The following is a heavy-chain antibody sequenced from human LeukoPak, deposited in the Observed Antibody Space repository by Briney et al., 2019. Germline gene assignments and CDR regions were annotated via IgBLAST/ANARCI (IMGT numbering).Heavy chain of an antibody. V-gene: IGHV3-30*02. CDR1: GFTFSDSG. J-gene: IGHJ4*02. CDR3: AKEGNWNSLDN. D-gene: IGHD1-1*01. Sequence: TGGSLRLSCAASGFTFSDSGMHWVRQPPGKGLEWVAFIRYDGTNKDYADSVKGRFSISRDNSKNTLYLQMDSLRAEDTALYYCAKEGNWNSLDNWGQGTPVTVSS. CDR2: IRYDGTNK.